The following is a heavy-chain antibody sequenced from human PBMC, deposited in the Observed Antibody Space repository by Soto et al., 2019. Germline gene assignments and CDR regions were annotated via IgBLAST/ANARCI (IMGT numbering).Heavy chain of an antibody. CDR3: ARGAPGF. J-gene: IGHJ4*02. V-gene: IGHV4-39*07. CDR1: GGFVSSSSYS. CDR2: MNDSGNT. Sequence: SETLSLTCSVSGGFVSSSSYSWGWIRQSPGKGLEWIGEMNDSGNTNYNPSLKSRVTISVDTSKNQFSLKLSSVTAADTAMYYCARGAPGFWGQGTLVTVSS.